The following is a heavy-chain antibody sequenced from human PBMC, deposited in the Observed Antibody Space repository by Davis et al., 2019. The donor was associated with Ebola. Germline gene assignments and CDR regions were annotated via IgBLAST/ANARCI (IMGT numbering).Heavy chain of an antibody. CDR2: INHSGST. CDR3: ARQNLYGDLDY. V-gene: IGHV4-34*01. CDR1: GGSFSGYY. Sequence: SETLSLTCAVYGGSFSGYYWSWIRQPPGKGLEWIGEINHSGSTNYNPSLKSRVTISVDMSKNQFSLKLSSVTAADTAVYYCARQNLYGDLDYWGQGTLVTVSS. D-gene: IGHD4-17*01. J-gene: IGHJ4*02.